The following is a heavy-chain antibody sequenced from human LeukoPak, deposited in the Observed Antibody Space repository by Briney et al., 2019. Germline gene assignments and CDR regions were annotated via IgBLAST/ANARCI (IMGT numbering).Heavy chain of an antibody. V-gene: IGHV3-23*01. CDR1: GFSFGTYV. CDR3: AKGISADGYNFERGADY. CDR2: VGGDGHVT. D-gene: IGHD5-24*01. J-gene: IGHJ4*02. Sequence: GGSLRLSCAASGFSFGTYVMSWVRRAPGKGLAWVSSVGGDGHVTYYADSVKGRFTISRDNSQHTLFLQMDSLRVEDTAIYYCAKGISADGYNFERGADYWGQGTLVTVSS.